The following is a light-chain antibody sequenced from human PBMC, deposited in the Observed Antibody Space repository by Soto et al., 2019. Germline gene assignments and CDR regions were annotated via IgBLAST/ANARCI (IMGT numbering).Light chain of an antibody. Sequence: QSVLTQPASVSGSPGQSSTISCTGTGSDVGGYDYVSWYQHHPGKAPKVMIYEVTNRPSGVSNRFSGSKSGNTASLTISGLLAEDEADYYCSSYTSSSTSVFGTGTKVTVL. V-gene: IGLV2-14*01. CDR2: EVT. CDR3: SSYTSSSTSV. CDR1: GSDVGGYDY. J-gene: IGLJ1*01.